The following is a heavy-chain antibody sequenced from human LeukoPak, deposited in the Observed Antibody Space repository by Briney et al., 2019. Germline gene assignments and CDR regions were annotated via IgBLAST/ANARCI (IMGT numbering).Heavy chain of an antibody. CDR3: ARPPHSTDQLPYGSDYYYMDV. V-gene: IGHV4-39*01. CDR2: IYYSGST. CDR1: GGSISSSSYY. Sequence: SETLSLTCTVSGGSISSSSYYWGWIRQPPGKGLEWIGSIYYSGSTYYNPSLKSRVTISVDTSKNQFSLKLSSVTAADTAVYYSARPPHSTDQLPYGSDYYYMDVWGKGTTVTVSS. D-gene: IGHD2-2*02. J-gene: IGHJ6*03.